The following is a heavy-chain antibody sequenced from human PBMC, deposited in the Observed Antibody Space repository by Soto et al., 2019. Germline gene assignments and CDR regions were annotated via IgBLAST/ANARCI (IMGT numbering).Heavy chain of an antibody. Sequence: QVQLQESGPGLVKPSETLSLTCTVSGGSISSYYWSWIRQPPGKGLEWIGYIYYSGSTNYNPSLESRVTISVDTSKNQFSLKLSPVTAADTAVYYCARGGGSPDSWGQGTLVTVSS. D-gene: IGHD1-26*01. CDR3: ARGGGSPDS. J-gene: IGHJ4*02. CDR2: IYYSGST. V-gene: IGHV4-59*01. CDR1: GGSISSYY.